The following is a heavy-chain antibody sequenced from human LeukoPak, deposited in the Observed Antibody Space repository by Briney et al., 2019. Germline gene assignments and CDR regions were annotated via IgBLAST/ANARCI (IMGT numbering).Heavy chain of an antibody. Sequence: ASETLSLTCSVSGGSISTYYWSWIRQPPGKGLEWIGYIHSSGRTNYNPSLKSRVTISIDPSKNQFSLKLSSVTAADTAVYYCARQYCSSTSCYVSKKGWVDPWGQGTLVTVSS. D-gene: IGHD2-2*01. CDR2: IHSSGRT. V-gene: IGHV4-4*08. J-gene: IGHJ5*02. CDR3: ARQYCSSTSCYVSKKGWVDP. CDR1: GGSISTYY.